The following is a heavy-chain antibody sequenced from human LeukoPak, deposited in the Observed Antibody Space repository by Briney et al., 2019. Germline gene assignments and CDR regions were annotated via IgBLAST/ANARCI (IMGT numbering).Heavy chain of an antibody. CDR1: GFTFDDYA. Sequence: GRSLRFSCAASGFTFDDYAMHWVRQAPGKGLEWVSGISWNSGSIGYADSVKGRFTISRDNAKNSLYLQMNSLRAEDTALYYCAKNYYDSSGYFDAFDIWGQGTMVTVSS. J-gene: IGHJ3*02. CDR3: AKNYYDSSGYFDAFDI. CDR2: ISWNSGSI. V-gene: IGHV3-9*01. D-gene: IGHD3-22*01.